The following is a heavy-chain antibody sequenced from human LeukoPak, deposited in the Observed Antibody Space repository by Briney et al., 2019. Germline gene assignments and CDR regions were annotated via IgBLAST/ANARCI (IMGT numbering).Heavy chain of an antibody. J-gene: IGHJ3*02. CDR2: INAGNGNT. CDR3: ANAGDIVGATHAFDI. CDR1: GYTFTSYA. V-gene: IGHV1-3*01. Sequence: ASVKVSCKASGYTFTSYAMHWVRQAPGQRLEWMGWINAGNGNTKYSQKFQGRVTITRDTSASTAYMELSSLRSEDTAVYYCANAGDIVGATHAFDIWGQGTMVTVSS. D-gene: IGHD1-26*01.